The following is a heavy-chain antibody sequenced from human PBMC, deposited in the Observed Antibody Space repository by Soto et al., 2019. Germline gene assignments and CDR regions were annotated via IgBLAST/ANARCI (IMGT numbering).Heavy chain of an antibody. CDR3: ARAVHFLGAFDI. Sequence: QLQLQESGPGLVKPSETLSLTCTVSGGSISSSSYYWGWIRQPPGKGLEWIGGIYYSGSTYYNPSLKSRVIISVATSKNQFSLKLSSVTAADTAVYYCARAVHFLGAFDIWGQGTMVTVSS. CDR1: GGSISSSSYY. J-gene: IGHJ3*02. CDR2: IYYSGST. V-gene: IGHV4-39*01. D-gene: IGHD1-1*01.